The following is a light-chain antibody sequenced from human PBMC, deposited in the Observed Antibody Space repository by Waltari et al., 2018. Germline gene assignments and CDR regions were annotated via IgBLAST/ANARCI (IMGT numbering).Light chain of an antibody. J-gene: IGLJ2*01. Sequence: QSVLTQPASVSGSPGQSITISCTGSSSDVGSYNYVSCYQQHPGKAPKLLIFDVTNRPAWMSNRFSGSKSGHIASLTISGLQADDEADYYCNSYSDSNSLVVCGGGTKRTVL. CDR2: DVT. V-gene: IGLV2-14*03. CDR3: NSYSDSNSLVV. CDR1: SSDVGSYNY.